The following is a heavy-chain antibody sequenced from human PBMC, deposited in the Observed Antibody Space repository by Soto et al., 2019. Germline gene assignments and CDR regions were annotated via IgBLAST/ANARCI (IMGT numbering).Heavy chain of an antibody. CDR2: MSYDGSDT. CDR1: GFIFSNNG. CDR3: TIVRVADSALDH. Sequence: PGGSLRLYCVGSGFIFSNNGLHWVRQTPGKGLEWVAFMSYDGSDTFYADSVKGRFTISRDNSKNTLFLHMSNLRAEDTAMYYCTIVRVADSALDHWGQGTLVTVSS. J-gene: IGHJ4*02. V-gene: IGHV3-30*02. D-gene: IGHD3-10*02.